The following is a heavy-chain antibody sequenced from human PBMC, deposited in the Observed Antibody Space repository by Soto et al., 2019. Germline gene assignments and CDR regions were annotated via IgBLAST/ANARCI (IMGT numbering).Heavy chain of an antibody. Sequence: QVQLQQWGAGLLKPSETLSLTCAVYGGSFSGYYWSWIRQPPGKGLEWIGEINHSGSTNYNPSLKSRVTISVDTSKNQFSLKLSSVTAADTAVYYCARTIAVALRYFDLWGRGTLVTVSS. J-gene: IGHJ2*01. D-gene: IGHD6-19*01. CDR1: GGSFSGYY. CDR2: INHSGST. V-gene: IGHV4-34*01. CDR3: ARTIAVALRYFDL.